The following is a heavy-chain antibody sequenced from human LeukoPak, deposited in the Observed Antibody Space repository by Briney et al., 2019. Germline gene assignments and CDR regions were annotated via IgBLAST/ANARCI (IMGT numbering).Heavy chain of an antibody. D-gene: IGHD6-19*01. CDR2: ISYDGSNK. CDR1: GFAFSSYA. Sequence: GGSLRLSSAASGFAFSSYAMHWVRPAPGKGLEWVAVISYDGSNKYYADSVKGRFTISRDNSKNTLYLQMNSLSGEDTAVYYCASTGYSSGWGQGTLVTVSS. J-gene: IGHJ4*02. V-gene: IGHV3-30-3*01. CDR3: ASTGYSSG.